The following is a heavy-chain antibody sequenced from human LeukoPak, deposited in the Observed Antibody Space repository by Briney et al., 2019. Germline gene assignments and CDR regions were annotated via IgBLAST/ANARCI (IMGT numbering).Heavy chain of an antibody. V-gene: IGHV3-30*18. Sequence: PGVNLRFYCAASGFKFSHYGMQWIRQAPGKGLEWVAVIPYGGLSKYYGDSVKGRFTISRDNSNNTVYVQMNSLRVEDTAVYYCAKERYDSDGRRGVDVWGQGTTVIVSS. CDR1: GFKFSHYG. D-gene: IGHD3-22*01. CDR2: IPYGGLSK. J-gene: IGHJ6*02. CDR3: AKERYDSDGRRGVDV.